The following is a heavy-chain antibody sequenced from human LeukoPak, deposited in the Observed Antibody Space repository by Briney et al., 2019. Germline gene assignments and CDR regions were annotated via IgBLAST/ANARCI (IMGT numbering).Heavy chain of an antibody. V-gene: IGHV3-23*01. CDR3: AREGIVVVTDPYWYFDL. D-gene: IGHD2-21*02. CDR1: GFTFSTYA. Sequence: PGGSLKLSCTASGFTFSTYAMSWVRQAPGKGLEWVSALTGGGGATLYADSVKGRFTISRDNAKNSLYLQMNSLRAEDTAVYYCAREGIVVVTDPYWYFDLWGRGTLVTVSS. J-gene: IGHJ2*01. CDR2: LTGGGGAT.